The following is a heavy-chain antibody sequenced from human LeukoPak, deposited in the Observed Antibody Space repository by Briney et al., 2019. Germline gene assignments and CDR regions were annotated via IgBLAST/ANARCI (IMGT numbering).Heavy chain of an antibody. J-gene: IGHJ4*02. CDR1: GGSFSGYY. CDR3: AGAPNWSCVDY. Sequence: PSETLSLTCAVYGGSFSGYYWSWIRQPPAKGREWMGEINHSGSTNYNPSLKSRVTIPVDTSKHQFCLQLSSVTSPDPDGYYRAGAPNWSCVDYWGQRTLVTVSS. V-gene: IGHV4-34*01. D-gene: IGHD7-27*01. CDR2: INHSGST.